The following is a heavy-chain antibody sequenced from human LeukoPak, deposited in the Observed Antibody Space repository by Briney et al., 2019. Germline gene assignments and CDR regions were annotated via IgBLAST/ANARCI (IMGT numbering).Heavy chain of an antibody. CDR1: GYTFTSYA. Sequence: ASVKVSCKASGYTFTSYAMNWVRQAPGQGLEWMGWINTNTGNPTYAQGFTGRFVFSLDTSVSTAYLQISSLKAEDTAVYYCARIPMRHYDILTGYYLDAFDIWGQGTMVTVSS. J-gene: IGHJ3*02. V-gene: IGHV7-4-1*02. CDR3: ARIPMRHYDILTGYYLDAFDI. CDR2: INTNTGNP. D-gene: IGHD3-9*01.